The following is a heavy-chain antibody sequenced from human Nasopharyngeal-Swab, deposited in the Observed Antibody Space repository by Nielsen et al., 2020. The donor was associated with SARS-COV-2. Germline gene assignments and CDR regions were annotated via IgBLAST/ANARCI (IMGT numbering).Heavy chain of an antibody. Sequence: GSLRLSCTVSGGSISSSSYYWGWIRQPPGKGLEWIGSIYYSGSTYYNPSLKSRVTISVDTSKNQFSLKLCSVTAADTAVYYCARGFSSGLTGDAFDIWGQGTMVTVSS. CDR1: GGSISSSSYY. CDR2: IYYSGST. J-gene: IGHJ3*02. CDR3: ARGFSSGLTGDAFDI. V-gene: IGHV4-39*01. D-gene: IGHD6-19*01.